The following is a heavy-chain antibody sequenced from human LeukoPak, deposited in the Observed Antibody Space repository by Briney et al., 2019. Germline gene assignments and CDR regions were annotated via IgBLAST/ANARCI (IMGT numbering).Heavy chain of an antibody. J-gene: IGHJ6*02. Sequence: GGSLRLSCAASGFTFSSYAMSWVRQAPGKGLEWVSSIGSSSSYIYYADSVKGRFTISRDNAKDSLYLQMNSLRAEDTAVYYCARVGYYGSGSYSTYYYGMDVWGQGTTATVSS. CDR1: GFTFSSYA. CDR3: ARVGYYGSGSYSTYYYGMDV. CDR2: IGSSSSYI. D-gene: IGHD3-10*01. V-gene: IGHV3-21*01.